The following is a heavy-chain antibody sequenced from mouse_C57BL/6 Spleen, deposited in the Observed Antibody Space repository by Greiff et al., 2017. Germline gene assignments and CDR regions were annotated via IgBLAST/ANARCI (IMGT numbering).Heavy chain of an antibody. V-gene: IGHV1-4*01. D-gene: IGHD4-1*01. CDR1: GYTFTSYT. J-gene: IGHJ4*01. CDR3: ASSLTGTDYAMDY. Sequence: QVQLKQSGAELARPGASVKMSCKASGYTFTSYTMHWVKQRPGQGLEWIGYINPSSGYTKYNQKFKDKATLTADKSSSTAYMQLSSLTSEDSAVYYCASSLTGTDYAMDYWGQGTSVTVSS. CDR2: INPSSGYT.